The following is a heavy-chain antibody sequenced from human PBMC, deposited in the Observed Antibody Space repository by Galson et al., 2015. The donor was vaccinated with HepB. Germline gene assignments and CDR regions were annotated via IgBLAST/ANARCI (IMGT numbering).Heavy chain of an antibody. D-gene: IGHD7-27*01. Sequence: SLRLSCAASTFIFSTYSMNWVRQAPGKGLEWLSYISSSSTTIYYADSVKGRFSISRDNAKNSLYLQMNSLRAEDTAVYYCARDPPLGTPFDYWGQGTLVTVSS. V-gene: IGHV3-48*04. CDR1: TFIFSTYS. CDR2: ISSSSTTI. J-gene: IGHJ4*02. CDR3: ARDPPLGTPFDY.